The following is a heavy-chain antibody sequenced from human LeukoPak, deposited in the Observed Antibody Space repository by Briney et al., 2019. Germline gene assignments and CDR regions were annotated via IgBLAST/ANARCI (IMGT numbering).Heavy chain of an antibody. CDR3: ARGVPGRSIDL. Sequence: PSETLSLTCAVYGGSFSGYYWSWIRQPPGKGLEWIGEINHSGSTNYNPPLKSRVTISVDTSKNQFSLKLSSVTAADTAVYYCARGVPGRSIDLWGQGTLVTVSS. CDR2: INHSGST. J-gene: IGHJ5*02. CDR1: GGSFSGYY. V-gene: IGHV4-34*01. D-gene: IGHD3-16*02.